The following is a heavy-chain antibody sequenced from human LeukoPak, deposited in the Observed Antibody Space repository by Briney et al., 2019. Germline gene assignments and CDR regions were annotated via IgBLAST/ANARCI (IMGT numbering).Heavy chain of an antibody. CDR3: ARAMDTVMVTLNTFDY. J-gene: IGHJ4*02. D-gene: IGHD5-18*01. Sequence: ASVKVSCKASGYTFTGYYMHWVRQAPGQGLEWMGWINPNSGGTNYAQKFQGRVTMTRDTSISTAYMELSRLRSGDTAVYYCARAMDTVMVTLNTFDYWGQGTLVTVSS. V-gene: IGHV1-2*02. CDR2: INPNSGGT. CDR1: GYTFTGYY.